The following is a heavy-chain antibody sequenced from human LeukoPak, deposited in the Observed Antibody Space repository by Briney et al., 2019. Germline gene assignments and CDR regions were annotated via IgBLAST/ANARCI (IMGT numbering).Heavy chain of an antibody. D-gene: IGHD6-19*01. Sequence: SAPTLSNTTPALTLTCTFTGFSLHTTGQGLGWIRQPPAKALDTLSVNYLDGNTRYSQSLKSRLIINKDTFKYQVVLIMTNMDPVDTATYYCAHRQGYTTGWGSFDFWGQGTLVTVSS. J-gene: IGHJ4*02. CDR2: NYLDGNT. CDR1: GFSLHTTGQG. V-gene: IGHV2-5*02. CDR3: AHRQGYTTGWGSFDF.